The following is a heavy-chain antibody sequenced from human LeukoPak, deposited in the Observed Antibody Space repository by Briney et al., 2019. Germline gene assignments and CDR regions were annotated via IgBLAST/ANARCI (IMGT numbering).Heavy chain of an antibody. D-gene: IGHD5-12*01. CDR1: GFTFSSYW. CDR3: ARDRSGYSGYDFFDY. CDR2: IKSDGST. J-gene: IGHJ4*02. Sequence: PGGSLRLSCAASGFTFSSYWMHWVRQTPGKGLVWVSRIKSDGSTIYADSVKGRFTISRDNAKNTLYLQMNSLRAEDTAVYYCARDRSGYSGYDFFDYWGQGALVTVSS. V-gene: IGHV3-74*01.